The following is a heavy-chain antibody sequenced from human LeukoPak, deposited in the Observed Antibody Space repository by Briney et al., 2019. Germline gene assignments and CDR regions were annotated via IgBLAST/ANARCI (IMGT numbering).Heavy chain of an antibody. D-gene: IGHD2-15*01. J-gene: IGHJ3*02. CDR2: IYYSGST. V-gene: IGHV4-59*01. CDR1: GGSISTSY. Sequence: SETLSLTCTVSGGSISTSYWSWIRQPPGKGLEWIGYIYYSGSTNYNPSLKSRVTISVGTSKNQFSLKLSSVTAADTAVYYCARGPQYCSDGSCYSYAFDIWGQGTMVTVSS. CDR3: ARGPQYCSDGSCYSYAFDI.